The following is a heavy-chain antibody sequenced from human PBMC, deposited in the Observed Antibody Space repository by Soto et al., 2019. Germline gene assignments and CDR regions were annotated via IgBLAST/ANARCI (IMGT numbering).Heavy chain of an antibody. J-gene: IGHJ4*02. D-gene: IGHD2-15*01. Sequence: QVQLVESGGGVVPPGRSLRLSCVASGFTFRNNGIHWVRQAPGKGREWVAVISSDGSKKYYADSVKGRFTISRDNSKNTLYLQMNSLRAEDTAVYSCAMDLYGGSSRFDYWGQGNLVTVSS. CDR3: AMDLYGGSSRFDY. V-gene: IGHV3-30*03. CDR1: GFTFRNNG. CDR2: ISSDGSKK.